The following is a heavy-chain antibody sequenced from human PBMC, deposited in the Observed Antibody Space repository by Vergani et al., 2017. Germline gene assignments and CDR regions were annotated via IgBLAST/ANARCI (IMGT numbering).Heavy chain of an antibody. V-gene: IGHV4-59*11. D-gene: IGHD6-19*01. CDR3: ASDTHSGQRADR. Sequence: QVQLQESGPGLVKSSETLSLTCSVSFNSIRNLYCNWIRHPPGKGLEWIGSIHYSENTNYNPSLKTRVTISVDTSKNQFPLTLTSVTAADTAVYYCASDTHSGQRADRWGQGILVTVTS. CDR1: FNSIRNLY. CDR2: IHYSENT. J-gene: IGHJ5*02.